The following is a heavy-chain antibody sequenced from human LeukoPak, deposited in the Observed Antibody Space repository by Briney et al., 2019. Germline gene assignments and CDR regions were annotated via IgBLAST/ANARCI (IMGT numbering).Heavy chain of an antibody. CDR2: IYTSGST. Sequence: PSQTLSLTCTVSGGSISSGSYYWSWIRQPAGKGLEWIGRIYTSGSTNYNPSLKSRVTISVDTSKNQFSLKLSSVTAADTAVYYCARAYYDFWSGYFDYWGQGTLVTVSP. CDR1: GGSISSGSYY. V-gene: IGHV4-61*02. J-gene: IGHJ4*02. CDR3: ARAYYDFWSGYFDY. D-gene: IGHD3-3*01.